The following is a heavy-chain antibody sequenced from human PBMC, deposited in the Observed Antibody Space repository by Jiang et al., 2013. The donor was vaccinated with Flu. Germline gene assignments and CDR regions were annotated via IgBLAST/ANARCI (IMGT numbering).Heavy chain of an antibody. CDR1: GFSLSTSGMC. CDR3: ARSDPARYSSSPQHWDLDY. V-gene: IGHV2-70*01. D-gene: IGHD6-13*01. CDR2: IDWDDDK. J-gene: IGHJ4*02. Sequence: KPTQTLTLTCTFSGFSLSTSGMCVSWIRQPPGKALEWLALIDWDDDKYYSTSLKTRLTISKDTSKNQVVLTMTNMDPVDTATYYCARSDPARYSSSPQHWDLDYWGQGTLVTVSS.